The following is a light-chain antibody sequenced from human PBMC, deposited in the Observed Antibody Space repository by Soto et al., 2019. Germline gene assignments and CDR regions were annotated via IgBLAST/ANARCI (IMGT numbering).Light chain of an antibody. V-gene: IGKV3-20*01. J-gene: IGKJ2*01. Sequence: EIVLTQSPGTLSLSPGARATLSCMASQTLTTRFLAWYQQKPGQAPRLLIYGASSRATGIPDRFSGSGSGTEYTLTISRLEPEDFAVYSCQQYAGLPYTFGQGTTLEIK. CDR1: QTLTTRF. CDR2: GAS. CDR3: QQYAGLPYT.